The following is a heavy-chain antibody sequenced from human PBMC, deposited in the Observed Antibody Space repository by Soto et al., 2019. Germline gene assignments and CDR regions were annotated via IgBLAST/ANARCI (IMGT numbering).Heavy chain of an antibody. CDR3: ARVKSGSYDWFDP. CDR1: EFTFSDYW. V-gene: IGHV3-74*01. J-gene: IGHJ5*02. Sequence: WGSLRLSCAASEFTFSDYWMHWVRQAPGKGLMWVSRINTDGSRTTYADSVEGRFAISRDNAKSTLYLHMYSLRAEDTAVYYCARVKSGSYDWFDPWGQGTLVTVSS. D-gene: IGHD3-10*01. CDR2: INTDGSRT.